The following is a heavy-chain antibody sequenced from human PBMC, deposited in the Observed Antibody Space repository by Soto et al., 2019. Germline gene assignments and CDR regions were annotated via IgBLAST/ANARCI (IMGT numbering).Heavy chain of an antibody. CDR2: IYYSGST. J-gene: IGHJ5*02. D-gene: IGHD3-16*02. CDR3: ARAKRSALSPHNWFDH. CDR1: GGSISSYY. V-gene: IGHV4-59*01. Sequence: PXETLSLTCAVAGGSISSYYWSWIRQPPGKGLEWIGYIYYSGSTNYNPSLKSRVTISVDTSKNQFSLKLSSVTAADTAVYYCARAKRSALSPHNWFDHWGQGTLVTVSS.